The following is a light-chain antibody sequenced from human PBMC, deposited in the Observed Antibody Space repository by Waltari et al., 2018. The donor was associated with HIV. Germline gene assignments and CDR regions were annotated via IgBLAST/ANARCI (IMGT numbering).Light chain of an antibody. CDR1: QSIGVY. V-gene: IGKV1-39*01. CDR2: AAS. Sequence: DLQMTQSPSSLSASVGDRVTITCRASQSIGVYLNWYRQKQGKAPELLIYAASNLQSGLPPRFSGSGSGTDFTLTISSLQPEDFATYYCQQTFNIPLIFGPGTKVDI. CDR3: QQTFNIPLI. J-gene: IGKJ3*01.